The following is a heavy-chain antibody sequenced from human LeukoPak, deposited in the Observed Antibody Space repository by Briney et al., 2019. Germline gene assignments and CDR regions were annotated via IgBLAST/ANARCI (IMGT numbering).Heavy chain of an antibody. CDR2: ISGSGGST. CDR3: AKCHIVATITNFDY. CDR1: GFTFSSYA. Sequence: PGGSLRLSCAASGFTFSSYAMSWVRQAPGKGLEWVSAISGSGGSTYYADSVKGRFTISRGNSKNTLYLQMNSLRAEDTAVYYCAKCHIVATITNFDYWGQGTLVTVSS. D-gene: IGHD5-12*01. J-gene: IGHJ4*02. V-gene: IGHV3-23*01.